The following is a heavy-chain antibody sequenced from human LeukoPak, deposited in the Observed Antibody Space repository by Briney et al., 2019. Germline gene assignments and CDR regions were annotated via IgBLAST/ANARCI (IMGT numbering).Heavy chain of an antibody. J-gene: IGHJ4*02. CDR3: ARSRKPTTVTTWYYFDY. Sequence: GGSLRLSCVASGFTFSSYSMSWVRQAPGKGLEWVSYIDTSSSTIYYADSVKGRFTVSRDNAKNSLYLQMKSLRAEDTTVYYCARSRKPTTVTTWYYFDYWGQGTLVTVSS. CDR1: GFTFSSYS. D-gene: IGHD4-17*01. V-gene: IGHV3-48*04. CDR2: IDTSSSTI.